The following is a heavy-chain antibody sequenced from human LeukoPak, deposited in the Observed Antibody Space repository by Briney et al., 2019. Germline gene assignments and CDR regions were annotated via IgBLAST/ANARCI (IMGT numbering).Heavy chain of an antibody. D-gene: IGHD3-10*01. Sequence: GGSLRLSCAASGFTFSSYSMNWVRQAPGKGLEWVSSISSSSSYIYYADSVKGRFTISRDNAKNSLYLQMNSLKTEDTAVYYCTRGYGSGRNWFDPWGQGTLVTVSS. J-gene: IGHJ5*02. V-gene: IGHV3-21*03. CDR3: TRGYGSGRNWFDP. CDR2: ISSSSSYI. CDR1: GFTFSSYS.